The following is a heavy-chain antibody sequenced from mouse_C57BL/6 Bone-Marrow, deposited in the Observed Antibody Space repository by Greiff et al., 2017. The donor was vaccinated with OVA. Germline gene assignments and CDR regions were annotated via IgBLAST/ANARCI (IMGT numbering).Heavy chain of an antibody. V-gene: IGHV1-18*01. CDR2: INPNNGGT. D-gene: IGHD1-1*01. CDR3: ARWDYYGSSLYWYFDV. CDR1: GYTFTDYN. Sequence: VHVKQSGPELVKPGASVKIPCKASGYTFTDYNMDWVKQSHGKSLEWIGDINPNNGGTIYNQKFKGKATLTVDKSSSTAYMELRSLTSEDTAVYYCARWDYYGSSLYWYFDVWGTGTTVTVSS. J-gene: IGHJ1*03.